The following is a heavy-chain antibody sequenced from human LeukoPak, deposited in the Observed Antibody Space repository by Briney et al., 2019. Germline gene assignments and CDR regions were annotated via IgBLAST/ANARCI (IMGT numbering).Heavy chain of an antibody. CDR3: TTSNSGSHYYGMDV. Sequence: SETLSLTCAVYGGSFSGYYWTWLRQVPGKGLEWIGDINHRGNTDYNVSLKSRVTISVDTSKNQFSLKLRSVTAADTAVYYCTTSNSGSHYYGMDVWGQGITVTVSS. CDR2: INHRGNT. V-gene: IGHV4-34*01. J-gene: IGHJ6*02. D-gene: IGHD4-11*01. CDR1: GGSFSGYY.